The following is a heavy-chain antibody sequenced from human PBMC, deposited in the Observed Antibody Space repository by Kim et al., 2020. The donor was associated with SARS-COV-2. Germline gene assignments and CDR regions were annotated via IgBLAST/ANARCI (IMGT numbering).Heavy chain of an antibody. CDR3: ARWKGYGGKPFDY. D-gene: IGHD4-17*01. J-gene: IGHJ4*01. CDR1: GGSIRGYF. V-gene: IGHV4-59*13. CDR2: IDSSGGT. Sequence: SETLSLTCTVSGGSIRGYFWTWIRQPPGKGLEWIGYIDSSGGTNNNPSLKSRVTISVDTSTNKFSLKLSSVTAAETAAYYCARWKGYGGKPFDYWGHGTL.